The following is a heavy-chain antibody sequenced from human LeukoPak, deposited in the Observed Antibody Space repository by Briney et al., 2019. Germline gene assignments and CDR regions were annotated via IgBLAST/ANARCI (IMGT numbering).Heavy chain of an antibody. Sequence: SETLSLTCTVSGGSISSYYWSWIRQPPGKGLEWIGYIYYSGSTNYNPSLKSRVTISVDTSKNQFSLKLSSVTAADTAVYYCARDVRIVGATRNAAFDIWGQGTMVTVSS. D-gene: IGHD1-26*01. V-gene: IGHV4-59*01. CDR3: ARDVRIVGATRNAAFDI. J-gene: IGHJ3*02. CDR2: IYYSGST. CDR1: GGSISSYY.